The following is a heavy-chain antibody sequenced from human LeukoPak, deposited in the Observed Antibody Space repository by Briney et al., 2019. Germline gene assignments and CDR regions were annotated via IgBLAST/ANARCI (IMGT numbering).Heavy chain of an antibody. CDR3: ARELTMGANRFDP. CDR1: GYTFTGYY. D-gene: IGHD1-26*01. CDR2: VNPNSGGT. J-gene: IGHJ5*02. Sequence: ASVKVSCKASGYTFTGYYIHWVPQAPGQGLEWRGWVNPNSGGTIYAQKLQGRVTMTRDPSISTAYMELSRLRSDDTAVYYCARELTMGANRFDPWGQGTLVTVSS. V-gene: IGHV1-2*02.